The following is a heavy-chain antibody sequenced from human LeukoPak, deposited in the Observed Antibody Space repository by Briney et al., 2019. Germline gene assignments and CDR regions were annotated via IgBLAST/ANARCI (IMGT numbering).Heavy chain of an antibody. CDR2: VNPNSGVT. CDR3: ATFTAPRNAFDL. V-gene: IGHV1-2*02. D-gene: IGHD3-16*01. Sequence: ASVNVSCKASGYTFTGYYMHWVRQAPGQGLEWMGWVNPNSGVTNYAQKFQGRVTMTRDTSISTAYMELSRLTSDDTAVYYCATFTAPRNAFDLWGQGTMVTVSS. J-gene: IGHJ3*01. CDR1: GYTFTGYY.